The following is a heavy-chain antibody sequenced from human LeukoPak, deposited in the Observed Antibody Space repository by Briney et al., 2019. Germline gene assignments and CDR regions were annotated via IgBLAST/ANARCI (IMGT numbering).Heavy chain of an antibody. J-gene: IGHJ4*02. CDR3: AKDSRGYKYGTFDY. D-gene: IGHD5-24*01. CDR1: GFTFDDYA. Sequence: PGRSLRLSCAASGFTFDDYAMHWVRQAPGKGLEWVSGISWNSGGIGYADSVKGRFTISRDNAKNSLYLQLNSLRAEDTALYYRAKDSRGYKYGTFDYWGQGTLVTVSS. V-gene: IGHV3-9*01. CDR2: ISWNSGGI.